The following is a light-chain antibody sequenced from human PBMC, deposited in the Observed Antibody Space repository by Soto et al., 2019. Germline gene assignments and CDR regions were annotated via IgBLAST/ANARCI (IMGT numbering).Light chain of an antibody. V-gene: IGKV1-9*01. CDR1: QDIAIY. CDR2: AAS. J-gene: IGKJ4*01. CDR3: QQLRMYPST. Sequence: IQLTQSPSSLSASVGDRVTITCRASQDIAIYLAWYQQKPGEAPKLLIYAASTLYGGVPSRFSGSGSGTAFALTITSLQAEDFATYYCQQLRMYPSTFGGGTKVDI.